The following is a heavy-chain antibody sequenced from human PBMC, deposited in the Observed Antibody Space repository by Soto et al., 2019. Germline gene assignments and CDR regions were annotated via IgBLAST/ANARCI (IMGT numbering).Heavy chain of an antibody. CDR3: ARDRGGYDRLYYYHGMDV. CDR2: ISSSSGST. CDR1: GFTFSDYY. Sequence: VGSLRLSCAASGFTFSDYYMSWIRQAPGKGLEYISYISSSSGSTNYADSVKGRFTISRDNAKNSLYLQMSSLRAEDTAVYYCARDRGGYDRLYYYHGMDVWGQGTTVTVSS. V-gene: IGHV3-11*06. J-gene: IGHJ6*02. D-gene: IGHD5-12*01.